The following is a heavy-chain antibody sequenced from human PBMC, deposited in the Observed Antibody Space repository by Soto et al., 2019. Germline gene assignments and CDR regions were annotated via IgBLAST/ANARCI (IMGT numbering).Heavy chain of an antibody. Sequence: EVQLVESGGGLVQPGRSLRLSCAASGFTFDDYAMHWVRQPPGKGLEWVSGITWNSGIIGYADSVKGRFTISRDNAKNSLYLQMNSLGPEDTALYYCAKDQGYSTSYYGYVDLWGRGTLVTVSS. J-gene: IGHJ2*01. V-gene: IGHV3-9*01. CDR3: AKDQGYSTSYYGYVDL. CDR2: ITWNSGII. D-gene: IGHD6-13*01. CDR1: GFTFDDYA.